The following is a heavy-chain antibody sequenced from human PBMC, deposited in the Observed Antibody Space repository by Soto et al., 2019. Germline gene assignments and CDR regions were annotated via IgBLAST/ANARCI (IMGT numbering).Heavy chain of an antibody. CDR3: ARDKDIVATIGRVYYGMDV. J-gene: IGHJ6*02. V-gene: IGHV1-2*06. Sequence: ASVKVSCKASGYTFTGYYMHWVRQAPGQGLEWMGRINPNSGGTNYAQKFQGRVTMTRDTSISTACMELSRLRSDDTAVYYCARDKDIVATIGRVYYGMDVWGQGTTVTVSS. CDR1: GYTFTGYY. CDR2: INPNSGGT. D-gene: IGHD5-12*01.